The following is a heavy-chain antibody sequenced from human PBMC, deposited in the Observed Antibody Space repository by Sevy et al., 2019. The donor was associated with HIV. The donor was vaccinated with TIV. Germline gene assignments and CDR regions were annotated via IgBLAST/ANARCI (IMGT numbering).Heavy chain of an antibody. CDR2: ISGSGGST. D-gene: IGHD3-22*01. CDR3: AKDSYFDNTLFDY. J-gene: IGHJ4*02. CDR1: GVTISNYA. V-gene: IGHV3-23*01. Sequence: GGSLRLSCATSGVTISNYAMNWVRQAPGKGLEWVSGISGSGGSTYYADSVKGRFTISRDNPKNTLYLQMNSLRAEDTAVYYCAKDSYFDNTLFDYWGQGTLVTVSS.